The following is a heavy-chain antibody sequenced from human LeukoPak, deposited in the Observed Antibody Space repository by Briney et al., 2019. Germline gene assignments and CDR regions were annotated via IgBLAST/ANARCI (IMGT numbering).Heavy chain of an antibody. CDR2: ISPSGGIT. CDR3: AKDDAWGRYKD. J-gene: IGHJ1*01. Sequence: PGGSLRLSCAVSGFTLSNYSMNWVRQAPGKGLEWVSGISPSGGITYYTDSVKGRFTISRDNSKNTVSLQMNSLRGDDTAVYYCAKDDAWGRYKDWGQGTLVTVSS. CDR1: GFTLSNYS. V-gene: IGHV3-23*01. D-gene: IGHD3-16*01.